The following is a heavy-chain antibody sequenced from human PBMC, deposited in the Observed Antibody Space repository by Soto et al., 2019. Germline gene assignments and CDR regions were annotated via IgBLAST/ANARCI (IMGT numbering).Heavy chain of an antibody. Sequence: EVQLLESGGGLVQPGGSLRLSCAASGFTFSSYAMSWVRQAPGKGLEWVSAISGSGCSTYYADSVKGRFTISRDNSKNTLYLQMNSVRAADTAVYYCAKDPGSWRGGSCPQYYYGMDVWGQGTTVTVSS. J-gene: IGHJ6*02. D-gene: IGHD2-15*01. CDR3: AKDPGSWRGGSCPQYYYGMDV. CDR1: GFTFSSYA. CDR2: ISGSGCST. V-gene: IGHV3-23*01.